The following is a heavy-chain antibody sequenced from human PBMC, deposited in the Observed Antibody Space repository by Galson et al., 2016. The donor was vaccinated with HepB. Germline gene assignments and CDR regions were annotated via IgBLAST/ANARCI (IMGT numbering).Heavy chain of an antibody. D-gene: IGHD7-27*01. Sequence: SLRLSCAASGFPFSTSWLAWVRQGPAGKKPEWVALMHPDGSLRFYGDSVKGRFTVSRDNAENSGYLQMNSLRDEDTATYFCARDPSWGAVDIWGQGTTVTVSS. J-gene: IGHJ3*02. CDR1: GFPFSTSW. CDR3: ARDPSWGAVDI. CDR2: MHPDGSLR. V-gene: IGHV3-7*01.